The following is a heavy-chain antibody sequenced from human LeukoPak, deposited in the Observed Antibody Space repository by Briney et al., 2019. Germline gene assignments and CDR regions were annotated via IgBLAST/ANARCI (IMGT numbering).Heavy chain of an antibody. CDR3: ARGAYFDC. J-gene: IGHJ4*02. CDR1: GGSISSGSYY. Sequence: SETLSLTCSVSGGSISSGSYYWAWIRQPPGKGLEWIASIYYNGRTYYNSSLKSRVTISRDTSKNQFSLRLSSVTAANTAVYYCARGAYFDCWGQGTLFTVSS. V-gene: IGHV4-39*07. CDR2: IYYNGRT. D-gene: IGHD3-16*01.